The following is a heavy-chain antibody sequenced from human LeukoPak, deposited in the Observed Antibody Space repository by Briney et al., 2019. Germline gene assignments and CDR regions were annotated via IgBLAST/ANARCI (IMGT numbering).Heavy chain of an antibody. CDR3: ARDIVGATTGYFDY. Sequence: GASVKVSCKASGYTFTSYYMHWVRQAPGQGLEWMGIINPSGGSTSYAQKFQGRVTITADESTSTAYMELSSLRSEDTAVYYCARDIVGATTGYFDYWGQGTLVTVSS. D-gene: IGHD1-26*01. CDR2: INPSGGST. V-gene: IGHV1-46*01. J-gene: IGHJ4*02. CDR1: GYTFTSYY.